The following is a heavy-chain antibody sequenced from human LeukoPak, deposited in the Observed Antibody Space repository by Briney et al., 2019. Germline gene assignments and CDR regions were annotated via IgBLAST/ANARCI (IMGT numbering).Heavy chain of an antibody. Sequence: GGSLRLSCAASGFTFSSYAMHWVRQAPGKGLEWVAVISYDGSNKYYADSVKGRFTISTDNSKNTLYLQMNSLRAEDTAVYYCARDPSYDSSGYEIDYWGQGTLVTVSS. CDR3: ARDPSYDSSGYEIDY. D-gene: IGHD3-22*01. V-gene: IGHV3-30*04. CDR1: GFTFSSYA. CDR2: ISYDGSNK. J-gene: IGHJ4*02.